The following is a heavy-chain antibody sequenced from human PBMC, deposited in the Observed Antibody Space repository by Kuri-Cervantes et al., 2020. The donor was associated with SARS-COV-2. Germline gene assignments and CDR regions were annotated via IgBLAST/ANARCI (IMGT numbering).Heavy chain of an antibody. CDR1: GYTFTNYE. J-gene: IGHJ4*02. Sequence: SVKVSCKASGYTFTNYEISWVRQAPGQGLEWMGRLSPVLRTTHYAQKFQGRLTITADNSTTTAYMDLGSLKSDGTAVYYCAVGGEYQMLGPYLNYWGQGTLVTVSS. V-gene: IGHV1-69*04. CDR3: AVGGEYQMLGPYLNY. CDR2: LSPVLRTT. D-gene: IGHD3-16*01.